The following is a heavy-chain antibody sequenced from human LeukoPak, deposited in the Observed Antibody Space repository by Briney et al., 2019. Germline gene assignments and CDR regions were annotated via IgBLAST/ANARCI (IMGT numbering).Heavy chain of an antibody. CDR1: GFTFSSYA. D-gene: IGHD6-19*01. J-gene: IGHJ4*02. V-gene: IGHV3-23*01. CDR2: ISGSGGST. CDR3: AKCGGGSSGWPYFDY. Sequence: PGGSLRLSCAASGFTFSSYAMSWVRQAPGKGLEWVSAISGSGGSTYYADSVKGRFTISRDNSKNTLYLQMNSLRAEDTAVHYCAKCGGGSSGWPYFDYWGQGTLVTVSS.